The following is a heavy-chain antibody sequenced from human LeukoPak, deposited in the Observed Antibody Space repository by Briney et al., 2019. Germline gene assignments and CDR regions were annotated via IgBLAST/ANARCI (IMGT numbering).Heavy chain of an antibody. J-gene: IGHJ4*02. CDR3: ARVDGSGNSVFDY. CDR2: INIDGSRT. D-gene: IGHD3-22*01. CDR1: GFTFSSYW. V-gene: IGHV3-74*01. Sequence: GGSLRPSCAASGFTFSSYWMHWVRQAPGKGLVWVSRINIDGSRTDYADSVKGRFTISRDNARNILYLQMNSLRAEDTAVYYCARVDGSGNSVFDYWGQGTLVTASS.